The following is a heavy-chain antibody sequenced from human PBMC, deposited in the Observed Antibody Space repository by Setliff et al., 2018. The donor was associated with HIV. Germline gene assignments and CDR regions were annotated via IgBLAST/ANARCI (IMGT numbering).Heavy chain of an antibody. J-gene: IGHJ4*02. Sequence: PSETLSLTCTVSGGSIISGSYYWSWIRQPAGKGLEWLGRIYASGSTNYNPSLKSRVTISVDTSKNQFSLKLSSVTAADTAVYYCARTRGYCSKTSCYALRGPDYWGQGTLVTVSS. CDR1: GGSIISGSYY. CDR2: IYASGST. D-gene: IGHD2-2*01. V-gene: IGHV4-61*02. CDR3: ARTRGYCSKTSCYALRGPDY.